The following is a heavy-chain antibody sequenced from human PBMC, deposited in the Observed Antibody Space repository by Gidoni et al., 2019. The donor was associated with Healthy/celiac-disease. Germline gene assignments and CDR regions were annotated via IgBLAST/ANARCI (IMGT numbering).Heavy chain of an antibody. Sequence: QVQLQQWGAGLLKPSATLSVTCAVDGGSFSGYYWSWIRQPPGKGLEGIGEINHSGSTNYNPSLKSRVTISVDTSKNQFSLKLSSVTAADTAVYYCAVSIAARYFDYWGQGTLVTVSS. CDR2: INHSGST. J-gene: IGHJ4*02. D-gene: IGHD6-6*01. CDR1: GGSFSGYY. CDR3: AVSIAARYFDY. V-gene: IGHV4-34*01.